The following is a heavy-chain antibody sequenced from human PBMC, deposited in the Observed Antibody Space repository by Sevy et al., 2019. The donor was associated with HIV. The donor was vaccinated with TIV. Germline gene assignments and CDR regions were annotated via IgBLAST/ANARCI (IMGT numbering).Heavy chain of an antibody. J-gene: IGHJ6*02. CDR3: VRDSSWNYDSYFYGMDV. CDR1: GFSFSGYN. CDR2: LSSSTSTI. D-gene: IGHD1-7*01. V-gene: IGHV3-48*02. Sequence: GGSLRLSCAASGFSFSGYNMNWVRQAPGKGLEWVSYLSSSTSTIHYADSVKGRFTISRDNAKNSLFLQMNSLRDEDTAVYYCVRDSSWNYDSYFYGMDVWGQGTTVTVSS.